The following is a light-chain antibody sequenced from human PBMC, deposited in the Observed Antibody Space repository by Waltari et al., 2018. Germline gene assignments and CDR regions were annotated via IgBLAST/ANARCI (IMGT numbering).Light chain of an antibody. J-gene: IGKJ1*01. CDR1: KAISSR. CDR2: DAS. CDR3: QQVNSFPRT. V-gene: IGKV1-12*01. Sequence: DIQMTQSPSSVSASVGDRVTLTCRASKAISSRLAWYQQKPGRAPKLLIFDASSLHTGVPSRFSGSGSGTDFTLTIRSLQPEDFATYYCQQVNSFPRTFGQGTKVEVK.